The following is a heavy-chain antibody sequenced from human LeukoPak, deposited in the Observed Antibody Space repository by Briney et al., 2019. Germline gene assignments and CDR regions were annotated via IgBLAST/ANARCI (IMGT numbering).Heavy chain of an antibody. J-gene: IGHJ4*02. CDR2: ISAHNGNA. D-gene: IGHD3-3*01. CDR1: GYTFTSYG. V-gene: IGHV1-18*01. Sequence: ASVKVSCKTSGYTFTSYGINWVRQAPGQGLEWMGRISAHNGNANYAQKFQGRVTMTTDTLATTAYMELRSLRSDDTAVYYCARDLERYYDLEGRSGYWGQGTLVTVSS. CDR3: ARDLERYYDLEGRSGY.